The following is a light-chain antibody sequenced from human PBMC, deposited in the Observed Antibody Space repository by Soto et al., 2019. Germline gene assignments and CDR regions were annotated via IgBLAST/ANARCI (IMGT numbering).Light chain of an antibody. Sequence: ENVLTQSPGTLALSPGERATLSFRAIQSVSSSYLAWYQQKPGQAPRLLIYGASSRATGIPDRFSGSGSGTDFTLTISRLEPEDFAMYYCHQYGISPPVTFGQGTRLEIK. V-gene: IGKV3-20*01. J-gene: IGKJ5*01. CDR2: GAS. CDR1: QSVSSSY. CDR3: HQYGISPPVT.